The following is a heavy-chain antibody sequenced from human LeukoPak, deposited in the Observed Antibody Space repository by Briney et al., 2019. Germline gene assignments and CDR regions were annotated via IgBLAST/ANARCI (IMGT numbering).Heavy chain of an antibody. CDR1: GFTFSSYA. CDR2: ISGSGGST. Sequence: GGSLRLSCAASGFTFSSYAMSWVRQAPGKGLEWVSAISGSGGSTYYADSVKGRFTISRDNSKNTLYLQMNSLKTEDTAVYYCTTDTLIVGAPDAFDIWGQGTMVTVSS. CDR3: TTDTLIVGAPDAFDI. J-gene: IGHJ3*02. D-gene: IGHD1-26*01. V-gene: IGHV3-23*01.